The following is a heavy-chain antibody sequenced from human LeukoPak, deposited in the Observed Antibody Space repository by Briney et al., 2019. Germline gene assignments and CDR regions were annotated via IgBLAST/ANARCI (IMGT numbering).Heavy chain of an antibody. CDR2: IWYDGSNK. J-gene: IGHJ6*03. D-gene: IGHD6-13*01. V-gene: IGHV3-33*06. CDR1: VFTSSSYG. Sequence: GRTLRLSCAPSVFTSSSYGMHWVREAPPKGVEWVAVIWYDGSNKYYADSVKGRFTISRDNSKNTLYLQMNSLRAEDTAVYYCAKDPGIAAAGTDYYYYYMDVWGKGTTVTVSS. CDR3: AKDPGIAAAGTDYYYYYMDV.